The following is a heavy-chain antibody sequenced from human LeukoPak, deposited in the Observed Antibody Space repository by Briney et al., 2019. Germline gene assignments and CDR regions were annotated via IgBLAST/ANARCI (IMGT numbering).Heavy chain of an antibody. D-gene: IGHD4-11*01. CDR1: GGSISNYY. CDR3: ARDISKSDAHGYYYYMDV. CDR2: IYTSGTT. Sequence: PSETLSLTCSVSGGSISNYYWNWIRQPAGKGLEWIGHIYTSGTTNRNPSLKSRVTLSLDTSKSQFSLKLTSVTAADTAVYYCARDISKSDAHGYYYYMDVWGEGTTVTVSS. V-gene: IGHV4-4*07. J-gene: IGHJ6*03.